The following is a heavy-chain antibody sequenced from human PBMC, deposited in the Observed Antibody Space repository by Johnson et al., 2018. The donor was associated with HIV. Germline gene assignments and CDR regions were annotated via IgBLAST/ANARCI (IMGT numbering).Heavy chain of an antibody. Sequence: QVQLVESGGGVVQPGRSLRLSCAASGFTFSSYAMHWVRQAPGKGLEWVAVISYDGSNKYYADSVKGRFTISRDNSKNTLYLQMNSLRAEDTAVYYCARGKSDDIYPAFDIWGQGTMVTVSS. CDR2: ISYDGSNK. D-gene: IGHD3-9*01. J-gene: IGHJ3*02. CDR1: GFTFSSYA. V-gene: IGHV3-30-3*01. CDR3: ARGKSDDIYPAFDI.